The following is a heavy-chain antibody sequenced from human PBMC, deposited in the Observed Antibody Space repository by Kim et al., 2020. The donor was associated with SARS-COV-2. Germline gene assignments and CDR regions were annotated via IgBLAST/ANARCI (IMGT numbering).Heavy chain of an antibody. Sequence: GGSLRLSCAASGFTFSSYSMNWVRQAPGKGLEWVSYISSSSSTIYYADSVKGRFTISRDNAKNSLYLQMNSLRDEDTAVYYCARDMTTTQRYYYMDVWGKGTTVTVSS. D-gene: IGHD4-4*01. V-gene: IGHV3-48*02. J-gene: IGHJ6*03. CDR1: GFTFSSYS. CDR2: ISSSSSTI. CDR3: ARDMTTTQRYYYMDV.